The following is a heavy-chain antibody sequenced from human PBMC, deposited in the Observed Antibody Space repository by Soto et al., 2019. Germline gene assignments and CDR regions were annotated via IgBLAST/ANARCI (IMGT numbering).Heavy chain of an antibody. V-gene: IGHV1-69*01. CDR3: XXXXDGYNFGAVY. CDR1: GGGNLRDYR. J-gene: IGHJ4*02. D-gene: IGHD5-12*01. CDR2: IIPKLGSA. Sequence: QVQLVQSGAEVKEPGSSVKVSCKASGGGNLRDYRTTWVRRAPGQGLEWMGGIIPKLGSANYAQNFQGRVTVTADESTNTVYMELRSLRSDDTXXYXXXXXXDGYNFGAVYWGQGTPVTXSS.